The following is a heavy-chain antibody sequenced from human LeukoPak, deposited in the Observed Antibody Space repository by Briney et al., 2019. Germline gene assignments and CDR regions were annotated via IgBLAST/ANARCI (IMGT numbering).Heavy chain of an antibody. D-gene: IGHD3-10*01. CDR3: ARVKYYGSGSYQS. CDR2: IYPNSGGT. V-gene: IGHV1-2*02. CDR1: GYTFTRYY. J-gene: IGHJ4*02. Sequence: ASVKVSFKACGYTFTRYYMHWVRQAPGQELEWMGWIYPNSGGTNYVQKFQGRVTITRDTSISTDYMELSRVRSGDTAVYYCARVKYYGSGSYQSWGQGTLVHVSS.